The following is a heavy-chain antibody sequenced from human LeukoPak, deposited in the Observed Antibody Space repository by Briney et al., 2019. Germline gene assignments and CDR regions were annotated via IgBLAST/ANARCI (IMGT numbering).Heavy chain of an antibody. V-gene: IGHV3-30-3*01. J-gene: IGHJ4*02. D-gene: IGHD3-10*01. CDR3: ARVGYYSSGPFSYFDY. CDR1: GFTFSRYA. CDR2: ISYDGSNE. Sequence: GGSLRLSCAASGFTFSRYAMHWVRQAPGKGLEWVAVISYDGSNEYYADSVKGRFTISRDSSENTLYLQMNSLRVEDTTVYYCARVGYYSSGPFSYFDYWGQGTLVTVSS.